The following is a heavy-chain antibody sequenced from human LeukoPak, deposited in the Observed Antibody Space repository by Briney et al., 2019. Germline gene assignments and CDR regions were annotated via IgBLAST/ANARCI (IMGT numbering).Heavy chain of an antibody. Sequence: SETLSLTCTTSDGSVSSGTYYWGWIRQSPGKGLEWIGSIHYSGSSYYNPSLKSRAATFVDTSRDQVSMDLSYVTAADTALYYCVRHISANTGYFDSCGQGTLVTVSS. CDR1: DGSVSSGTYY. CDR3: VRHISANTGYFDS. J-gene: IGHJ4*02. CDR2: IHYSGSS. V-gene: IGHV4-39*01.